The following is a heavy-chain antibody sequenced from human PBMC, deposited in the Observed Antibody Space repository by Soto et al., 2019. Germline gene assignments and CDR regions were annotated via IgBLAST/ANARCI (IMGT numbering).Heavy chain of an antibody. CDR3: GRGTSWQLLVDY. V-gene: IGHV4-59*01. CDR1: SDSISSYS. CDR2: ISYSGRT. Sequence: PSETLSLTCTVSSDSISSYSWSWIRQPPGKRLEWIGYISYSGRTDYNPSLKSRVTTSGDTTKNQFSLKLITVTAADTAVDYCGRGTSWQLLVDYWGQGTLVTVSS. D-gene: IGHD6-19*01. J-gene: IGHJ4*02.